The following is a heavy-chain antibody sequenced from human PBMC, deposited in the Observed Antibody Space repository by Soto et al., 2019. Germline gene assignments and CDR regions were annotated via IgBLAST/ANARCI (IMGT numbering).Heavy chain of an antibody. D-gene: IGHD3-9*01. CDR1: GFIFSDYA. CDR2: ISGSGGSS. Sequence: EVLLLESGGGLAQPGGSLRLSCAASGFIFSDYALSWVRQAPGRGLEWVSSISGSGGSSYYVGSVKGRFTISRDNSKTTLYLQMDSLRGEDTAVYYCAKDLDNLTGYFDYWGQGTLVTVSS. J-gene: IGHJ4*02. CDR3: AKDLDNLTGYFDY. V-gene: IGHV3-23*01.